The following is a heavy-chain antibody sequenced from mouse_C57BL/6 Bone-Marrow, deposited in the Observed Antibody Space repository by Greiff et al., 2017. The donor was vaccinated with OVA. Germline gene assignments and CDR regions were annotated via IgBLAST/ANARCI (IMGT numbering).Heavy chain of an antibody. Sequence: QVQLQQSGAELVKPGASVKMSCKASGYTFTSYWITWVKQRPGQGLEWIGDIYPGSGSTNYNEKFKSKATLTVDTSSSTAYMQLSSLTSEDAAVYYCARIYYDYGFAYWGQGTLVTVSA. D-gene: IGHD2-4*01. J-gene: IGHJ3*01. CDR1: GYTFTSYW. V-gene: IGHV1-55*01. CDR3: ARIYYDYGFAY. CDR2: IYPGSGST.